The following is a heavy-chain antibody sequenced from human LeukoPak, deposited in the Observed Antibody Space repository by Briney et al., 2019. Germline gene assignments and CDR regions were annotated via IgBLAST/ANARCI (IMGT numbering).Heavy chain of an antibody. CDR3: AGXXXXXXXGGYFGDKDDCFDL. D-gene: IGHD3-9*01. J-gene: IGHJ3*01. Sequence: ASVKVSCKASGGTFSSYIITWVRQAPGQGLEWMGRIIPMFGTPNYAQKFQDRVTITADESARTAYMELSSLSIEDTAGYYGAGXXXXXXXGGYFGDKDDCFDLWGQGTMVTVSS. V-gene: IGHV1-69*13. CDR2: IIPMFGTP. CDR1: GGTFSSYI.